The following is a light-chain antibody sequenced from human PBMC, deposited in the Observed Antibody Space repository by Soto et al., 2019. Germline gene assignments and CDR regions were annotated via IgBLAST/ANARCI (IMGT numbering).Light chain of an antibody. CDR2: GAS. V-gene: IGKV3-11*01. J-gene: IGKJ1*01. Sequence: EVVLTQSPATLSSSPGERATLSCRASQSIAIYLNWYRQKPGQAPRLLIYGASNRATGIPARFSASGSGTDFALTITSLEPEDFAVYYCQHRTTWPGTWTFGQGTKVEIK. CDR3: QHRTTWPGTWT. CDR1: QSIAIY.